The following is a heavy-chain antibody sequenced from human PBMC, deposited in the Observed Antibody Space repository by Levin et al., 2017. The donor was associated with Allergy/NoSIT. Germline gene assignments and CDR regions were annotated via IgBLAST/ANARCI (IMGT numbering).Heavy chain of an antibody. Sequence: GGSLRLSCAASGLTFTNYAMHWVRQAPGKGLEWVAVVSYAGSNKYYADYVKGRFTISRDNSKNTLYLQMNSLRTEDTAVYYCAREGTGSAFDIWGQGTMVTVSS. CDR2: VSYAGSNK. CDR3: AREGTGSAFDI. V-gene: IGHV3-30-3*01. J-gene: IGHJ3*02. D-gene: IGHD3/OR15-3a*01. CDR1: GLTFTNYA.